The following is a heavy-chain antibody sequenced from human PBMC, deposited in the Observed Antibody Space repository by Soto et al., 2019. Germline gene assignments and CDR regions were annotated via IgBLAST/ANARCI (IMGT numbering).Heavy chain of an antibody. V-gene: IGHV1-69*01. D-gene: IGHD2-15*01. CDR1: GGTFSSYA. CDR2: IIPIFGTA. J-gene: IGHJ5*02. CDR3: ARGTTSDCSGGSCYSSWFDP. Sequence: QVQLVQSGAEVKKPGSSVKVSCKASGGTFSSYAISWVRQAPGQGLEWMGGIIPIFGTANYAQKFQGRVTITADESTSTAYRELSSLGAEATAVYYCARGTTSDCSGGSCYSSWFDPWGQGTLVTVSS.